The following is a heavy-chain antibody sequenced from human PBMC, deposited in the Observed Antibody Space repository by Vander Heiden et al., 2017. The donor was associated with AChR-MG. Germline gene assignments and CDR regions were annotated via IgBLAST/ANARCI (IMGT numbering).Heavy chain of an antibody. Sequence: EVQLVESGGGLVKPGRSLRLSCAASGFTFSSYSMTWVRQAPGKGLEWVSSISSSSSYIYYADSVKGRFTISRDNAKNSLYLQMNSLRAEDTAVYYCARDQTCSSTSCYTFYYYMDVWGKGTTVTVSS. V-gene: IGHV3-21*01. D-gene: IGHD2-2*02. J-gene: IGHJ6*03. CDR1: GFTFSSYS. CDR3: ARDQTCSSTSCYTFYYYMDV. CDR2: ISSSSSYI.